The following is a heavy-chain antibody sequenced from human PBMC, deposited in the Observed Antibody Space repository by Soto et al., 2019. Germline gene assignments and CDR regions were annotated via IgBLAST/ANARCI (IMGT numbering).Heavy chain of an antibody. D-gene: IGHD5-12*01. J-gene: IGHJ4*02. CDR3: VRVTGYNPPRFDY. CDR1: GFTFSSYS. V-gene: IGHV3-48*02. CDR2: ISSTSSNI. Sequence: PGGSLRLSCAASGFTFSSYSMNWVRQAPGKGLEWVSYISSTSSNIYYADSVKGRFTISRDNAKNSLYLQMNGLRDEDTAVFYCVRVTGYNPPRFDYWGQGTLVTVSS.